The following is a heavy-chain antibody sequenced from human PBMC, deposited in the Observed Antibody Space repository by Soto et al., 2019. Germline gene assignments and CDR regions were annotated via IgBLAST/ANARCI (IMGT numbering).Heavy chain of an antibody. V-gene: IGHV1-8*01. Sequence: AAVKVSCKASGYTFTNYDITWVRQAAGQGLEWVGWVNPNSGYTAYAQKFVGRVTMTRNTPLRAAYMELSSLTSGDTAVYYCARSYSYVWNDCWGQRTLVTVSS. CDR3: ARSYSYVWNDC. CDR1: GYTFTNYD. D-gene: IGHD5-18*01. CDR2: VNPNSGYT. J-gene: IGHJ4*02.